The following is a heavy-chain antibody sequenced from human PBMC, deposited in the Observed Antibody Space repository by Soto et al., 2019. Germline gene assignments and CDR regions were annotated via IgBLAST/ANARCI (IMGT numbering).Heavy chain of an antibody. CDR2: ISSTTNYI. CDR3: ARESEDLTSNFDY. V-gene: IGHV3-21*06. CDR1: GFTFTRYS. Sequence: GGSLRLSCAASGFTFTRYSMDWVRQAPGKGLEWVSSISSTTNYIYYGDSMKGRFTISRDNAKNSLYLEMNSLRAEGTAVYYCARESEDLTSNFDYWGQGTLVTVSS. J-gene: IGHJ4*02.